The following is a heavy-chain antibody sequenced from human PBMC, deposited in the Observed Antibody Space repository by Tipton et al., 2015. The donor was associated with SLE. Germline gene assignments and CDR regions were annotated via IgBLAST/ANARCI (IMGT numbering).Heavy chain of an antibody. V-gene: IGHV4-59*01. D-gene: IGHD3-3*01. CDR2: IYYSGST. Sequence: TLSLTCTVSGGSISGYYWSWIRQPPGKGLEWIGYIYYSGSTNYNPSLKSRVTISVDTSKNQFSLKLTSVTAADTAVYYCARTLRGDGVVVGLDHYYMDVWGKGTTVTVSS. CDR1: GGSISGYY. CDR3: ARTLRGDGVVVGLDHYYMDV. J-gene: IGHJ6*03.